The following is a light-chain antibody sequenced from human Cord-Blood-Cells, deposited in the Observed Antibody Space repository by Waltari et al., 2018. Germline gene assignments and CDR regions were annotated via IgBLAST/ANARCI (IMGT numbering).Light chain of an antibody. CDR3: QQDYNLPYT. CDR1: QSVSSSY. Sequence: ELVMTQSPATLSLSPGERATLPCRASQSVSSSYLSWYQQKPGQAPRLLIYGASTRATGIPARFSGSGSGTDFTLTISSLQPEDFAVYYCQQDYNLPYTFGQGTKLEIK. V-gene: IGKV3D-7*01. J-gene: IGKJ2*01. CDR2: GAS.